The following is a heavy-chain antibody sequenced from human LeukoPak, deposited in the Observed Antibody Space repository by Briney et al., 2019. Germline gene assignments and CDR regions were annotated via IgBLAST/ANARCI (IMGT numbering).Heavy chain of an antibody. CDR2: INHSGST. Sequence: SETLSLTCAVYGESFSGYYWSWIRQPPGKGLEWIGEINHSGSTNYNPSLKSRVTISVDTSKNQFSLKLSSVTAADTAVYYCARKSGGRSLNYWGQGTLVTASS. V-gene: IGHV4-34*01. D-gene: IGHD3-16*01. J-gene: IGHJ4*02. CDR3: ARKSGGRSLNY. CDR1: GESFSGYY.